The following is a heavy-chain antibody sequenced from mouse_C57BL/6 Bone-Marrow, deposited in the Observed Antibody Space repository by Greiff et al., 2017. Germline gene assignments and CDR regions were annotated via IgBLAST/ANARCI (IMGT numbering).Heavy chain of an antibody. CDR3: TRDDGYQAWFAY. D-gene: IGHD2-3*01. J-gene: IGHJ3*01. CDR2: ISSGGDYI. V-gene: IGHV5-9-1*02. Sequence: EVHLVESGEGLVKPGGSLKLSCAASGFTFSSYAMSWVRQTPEKRLEWVAYISSGGDYIYYADTVKGRFTISRDNARNTLYLQMSSLKSEDTAMYYCTRDDGYQAWFAYWGQGTLVTVSA. CDR1: GFTFSSYA.